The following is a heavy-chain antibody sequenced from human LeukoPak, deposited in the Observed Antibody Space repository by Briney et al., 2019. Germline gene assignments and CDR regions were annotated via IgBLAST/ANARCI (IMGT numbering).Heavy chain of an antibody. CDR2: IYYSGST. CDR1: GGSISSYY. D-gene: IGHD3-10*01. J-gene: IGHJ5*02. V-gene: IGHV4-59*01. CDR3: ARGSGLWFGELLPNWFDP. Sequence: SETLSLTCTVSGGSISSYYWSWIRQPPGKGLEWIGYIYYSGSTNYNPSLKSRVTISVDTSKNQFSLKLSSVTAADTAVYYCARGSGLWFGELLPNWFDPWGQGTLVTVSS.